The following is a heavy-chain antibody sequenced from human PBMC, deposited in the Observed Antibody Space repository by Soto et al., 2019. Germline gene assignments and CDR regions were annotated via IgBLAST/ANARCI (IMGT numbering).Heavy chain of an antibody. CDR2: IRSKANSYAT. J-gene: IGHJ4*02. D-gene: IGHD3-3*01. Sequence: PGGSLRLSCAASGFTFSGSAMHWVRQASGKGLEWVGRIRSKANSYATAYAASVKGRFTISRDDSKNRAYLQMNSLKTEDTAVYYCTRNQGSGLVGDYFDYWGQGTLVTVSS. CDR3: TRNQGSGLVGDYFDY. V-gene: IGHV3-73*01. CDR1: GFTFSGSA.